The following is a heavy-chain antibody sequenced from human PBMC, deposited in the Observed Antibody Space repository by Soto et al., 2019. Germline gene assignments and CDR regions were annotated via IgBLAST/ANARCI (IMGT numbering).Heavy chain of an antibody. Sequence: SQTLSLTCAISGDSVSSNSAAWNWIRQSPSRGLEWLGRAYYRSKWYNDYAVSVKSRININPGTSKNQFSLHLSSVTPEDTAVYYCAKKRRSSGWYYYYYGMDVWGQGTTVTVSS. CDR2: AYYRSKWYN. V-gene: IGHV6-1*01. CDR1: GDSVSSNSAA. J-gene: IGHJ6*02. D-gene: IGHD6-19*01. CDR3: AKKRRSSGWYYYYYGMDV.